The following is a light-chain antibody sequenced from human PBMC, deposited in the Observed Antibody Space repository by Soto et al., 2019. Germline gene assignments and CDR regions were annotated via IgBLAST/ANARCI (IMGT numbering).Light chain of an antibody. CDR2: DAS. Sequence: DIQMTQSPSTLSASVGDRVTITCRASQSIGTWLAWYQHKPGRAPKLLIYDASTLEGGVPSRFSGSRSGTEFTFTISSLQPDDFATYYCQQYNSYPWTFGQGTKVEIK. V-gene: IGKV1-5*01. CDR3: QQYNSYPWT. J-gene: IGKJ1*01. CDR1: QSIGTW.